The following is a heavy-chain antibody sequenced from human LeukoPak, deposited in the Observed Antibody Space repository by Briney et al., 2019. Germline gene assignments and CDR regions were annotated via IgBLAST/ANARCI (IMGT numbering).Heavy chain of an antibody. CDR1: GYTFTSYG. CDR2: ISAYNGNT. D-gene: IGHD5-18*01. Sequence: ASVKVSCKASGYTFTSYGISWVRQAPGQGLVWMGWISAYNGNTNYAQKLQGRVTMTTDTSTSTAYMELRSLRSDDTAVYYCARVRRGYSYGDLDYWGQGTLVTVSS. J-gene: IGHJ4*02. V-gene: IGHV1-18*01. CDR3: ARVRRGYSYGDLDY.